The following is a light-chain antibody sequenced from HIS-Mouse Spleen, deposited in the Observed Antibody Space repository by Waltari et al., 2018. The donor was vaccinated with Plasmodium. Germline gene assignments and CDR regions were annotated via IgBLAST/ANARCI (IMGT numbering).Light chain of an antibody. CDR1: ALPKNY. V-gene: IGLV3-10*01. J-gene: IGLJ3*02. Sequence: SYELTQPPSVSVSPGQTARITCSGDALPKNYAYWYQHKSGQAPVLVIYEDSKRPSGIPERFSGSSSGKMATLTISGAQVEDEADYYCYSTDSSGNHRVFGGGTKLTVL. CDR3: YSTDSSGNHRV. CDR2: EDS.